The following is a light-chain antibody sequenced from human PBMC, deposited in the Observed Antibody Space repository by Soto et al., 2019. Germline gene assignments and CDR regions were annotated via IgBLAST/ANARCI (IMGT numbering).Light chain of an antibody. CDR1: QSISSQ. CDR3: QQYNTYSPERT. V-gene: IGKV1-5*01. Sequence: DIQMTQSPSTLSASVGDRVTITCRASQSISSQLAWYQQKPGKAPKLLIYDASSLESGVPSRFSGSGSGTEFTLTISSLQPDDFATYYCQQYNTYSPERTFGQGTKVDIK. CDR2: DAS. J-gene: IGKJ1*01.